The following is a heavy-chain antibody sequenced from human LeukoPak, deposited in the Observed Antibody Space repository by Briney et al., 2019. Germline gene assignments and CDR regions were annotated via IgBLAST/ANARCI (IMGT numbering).Heavy chain of an antibody. CDR2: INHSGST. CDR1: GGSFSGYY. J-gene: IGHJ4*02. CDR3: ARGLGHSSSEDFDY. D-gene: IGHD6-6*01. Sequence: PSETLSLTCAVYGGSFSGYYWSWIRQPPGKGLEWIGEINHSGSTNYNPSLKSRVTISVDTSKNQFSLTLSSVTAADTAVYYCARGLGHSSSEDFDYWGQGTLVTVSS. V-gene: IGHV4-34*01.